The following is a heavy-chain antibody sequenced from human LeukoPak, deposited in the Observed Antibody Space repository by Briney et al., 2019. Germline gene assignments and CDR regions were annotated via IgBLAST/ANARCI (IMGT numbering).Heavy chain of an antibody. J-gene: IGHJ4*02. CDR3: AKDAAGPEY. CDR2: ISGSGDTI. D-gene: IGHD6-13*01. CDR1: GFTFSRYE. V-gene: IGHV3-48*03. Sequence: GGSLRLSCAASGFTFSRYEMNWVRQAPGKGLEWISYISGSGDTIYYADSVKGRFTISRDNAKNSLYLQMNSLRAEDTAVYYCAKDAAGPEYWGQGTLVTVSS.